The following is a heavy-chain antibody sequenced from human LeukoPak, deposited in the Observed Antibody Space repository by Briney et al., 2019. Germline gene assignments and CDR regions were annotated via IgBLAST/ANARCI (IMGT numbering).Heavy chain of an antibody. CDR2: ISSSGSTI. D-gene: IGHD3-10*02. CDR3: AELGITMIGGV. Sequence: GGSLRLSCAASGFTFSSYEMNWVRQAPGKGLEWVSYISSSGSTIYYADSVKGRFTISRDNAKNSLYLQMDSLRAEDTVVYYCAELGITMIGGVWGKGTTVTISS. V-gene: IGHV3-48*03. CDR1: GFTFSSYE. J-gene: IGHJ6*04.